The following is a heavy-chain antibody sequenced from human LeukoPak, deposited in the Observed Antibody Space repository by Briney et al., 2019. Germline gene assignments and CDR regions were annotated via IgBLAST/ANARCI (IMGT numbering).Heavy chain of an antibody. J-gene: IGHJ3*02. V-gene: IGHV6-1*01. Sequence: SQTLSLTCDISGDSVSSNSAAWNWIRQSPLRGLEWLGRTYYRSKWYNDYAVSVKSRITINPDTSKNQFSLQLNSVTPEDTAVYYCARGNEQWLAKRAFDIWGQGTMVTVSS. CDR3: ARGNEQWLAKRAFDI. D-gene: IGHD6-19*01. CDR2: TYYRSKWYN. CDR1: GDSVSSNSAA.